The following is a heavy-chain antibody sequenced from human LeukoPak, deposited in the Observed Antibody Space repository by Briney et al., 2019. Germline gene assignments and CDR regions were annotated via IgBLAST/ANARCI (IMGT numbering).Heavy chain of an antibody. D-gene: IGHD3-3*01. CDR3: ARATRRITIFGVVIPYYFDY. CDR1: GYTFTIYA. J-gene: IGHJ4*02. CDR2: INAGNGNT. V-gene: IGHV1-3*01. Sequence: ASVKVSCKASGYTFTIYAMHWARQAPGQRLEWMGWINAGNGNTKYSQKFQGRVTITRDTSASTAYMELSSLRSEDTAVYYCARATRRITIFGVVIPYYFDYWGQGTLVTVSS.